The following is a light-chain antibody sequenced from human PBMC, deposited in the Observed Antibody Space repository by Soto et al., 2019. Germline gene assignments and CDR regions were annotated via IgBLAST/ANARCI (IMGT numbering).Light chain of an antibody. J-gene: IGLJ1*01. CDR1: SSDVGGYNY. Sequence: QSVLTQPASVSGSPGQSITISCTGTSSDVGGYNYVSWYQQHPGKAPKFMIYDVSKWPSGVSNRFSGSKSGNTASLTIFGLQAEDEADYYCCSYTSGSTYVFGTGTKVTVL. CDR3: CSYTSGSTYV. CDR2: DVS. V-gene: IGLV2-14*01.